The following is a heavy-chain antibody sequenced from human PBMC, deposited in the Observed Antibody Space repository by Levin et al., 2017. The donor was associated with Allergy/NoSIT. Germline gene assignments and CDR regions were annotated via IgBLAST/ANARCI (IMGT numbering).Heavy chain of an antibody. CDR1: GYSFTSYW. CDR3: ARAPPGYCSGGSCGAFDI. V-gene: IGHV5-51*01. J-gene: IGHJ3*02. Sequence: LGESLKISCKGSGYSFTSYWIGWVRQMPGKGLEWMGIIYPGDSDTRYSPSFQGQVTISADKSISTAYLQWSSLKASDTAMYYCARAPPGYCSGGSCGAFDIWGQGTMVTVSS. D-gene: IGHD2-15*01. CDR2: IYPGDSDT.